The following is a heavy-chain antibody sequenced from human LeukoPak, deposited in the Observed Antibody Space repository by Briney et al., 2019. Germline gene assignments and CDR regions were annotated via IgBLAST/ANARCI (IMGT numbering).Heavy chain of an antibody. V-gene: IGHV4-34*01. D-gene: IGHD3-3*01. Sequence: SETLSLTCAVYGGSFSGYYWSWIRQPPGKGLEWIGEINHSGSTNYNPSLKSRVTISVDTSKNQFSLKLSSVTAADTAVYYCARAGRYDFWSCYPPRGGYYYMDGWGKGTTVTVSS. J-gene: IGHJ6*03. CDR2: INHSGST. CDR1: GGSFSGYY. CDR3: ARAGRYDFWSCYPPRGGYYYMDG.